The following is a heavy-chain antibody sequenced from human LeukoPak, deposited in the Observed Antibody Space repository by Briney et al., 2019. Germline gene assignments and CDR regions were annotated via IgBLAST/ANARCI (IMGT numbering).Heavy chain of an antibody. J-gene: IGHJ4*02. Sequence: PSETLSLTCTVSGYPISSGYYWGWIRQPPGKGLEWIGSIYHSGSTYYNPSLKSRVTISVDTSKNQFSLKLSSVTAADTAVYYCARDPMVRGGFTTWGQGTLVTVSS. CDR2: IYHSGST. V-gene: IGHV4-38-2*02. CDR3: ARDPMVRGGFTT. D-gene: IGHD3-10*01. CDR1: GYPISSGYY.